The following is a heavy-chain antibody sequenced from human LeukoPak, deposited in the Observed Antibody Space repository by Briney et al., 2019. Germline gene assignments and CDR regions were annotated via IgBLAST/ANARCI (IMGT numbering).Heavy chain of an antibody. CDR3: ARSRPTGDNDY. CDR1: GYTFTVYY. Sequence: ASVTVSCKASGYTFTVYYMHWVRQAPGQGLEWMGWINPNSGGTNYAQKFQGRVTMTRDTSISTAYMELSRLRSDDTAVYYCARSRPTGDNDYWGQGTLVTVSS. D-gene: IGHD2-21*01. V-gene: IGHV1-2*02. J-gene: IGHJ4*02. CDR2: INPNSGGT.